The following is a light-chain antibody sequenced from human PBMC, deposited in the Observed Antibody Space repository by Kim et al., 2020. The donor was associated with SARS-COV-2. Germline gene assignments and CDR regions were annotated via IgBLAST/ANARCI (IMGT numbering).Light chain of an antibody. CDR3: NSRDSNNNVV. Sequence: ALGQTVRITCQGDSLRSYYATWYPQKPGQAPILVIYGKNNRPSGIPDRFSGSSSGNTASLTITGTQAGDEADYYCNSRDSNNNVVFGGGTQLTVL. J-gene: IGLJ2*01. CDR1: SLRSYY. V-gene: IGLV3-19*01. CDR2: GKN.